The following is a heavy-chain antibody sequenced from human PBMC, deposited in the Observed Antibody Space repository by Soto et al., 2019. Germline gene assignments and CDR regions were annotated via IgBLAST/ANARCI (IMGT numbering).Heavy chain of an antibody. J-gene: IGHJ4*02. CDR2: IYPSDSDT. V-gene: IGHV5-51*01. Sequence: PGESLKSSGKGSGYNFAGYCIAWVLQMPGKGLELMGIIYPSDSDTRYRPSFQGQVTISADKSISSAYLQWSSLRASDTAMYYCARGGVSTRTFDYWGQGTPVTVSS. D-gene: IGHD3-3*01. CDR3: ARGGVSTRTFDY. CDR1: GYNFAGYC.